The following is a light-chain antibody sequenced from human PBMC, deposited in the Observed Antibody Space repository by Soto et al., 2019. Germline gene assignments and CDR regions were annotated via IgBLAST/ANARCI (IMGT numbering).Light chain of an antibody. Sequence: QSVLTQPASVSGSPGRSVTISCTGSSSDVGDFNYVSWYQHLPGRAPKLIIYDVTNRPSGISYRFSASKSGRTASLTISGLPAEDGADYYCSSYSSSSTHVVFGGGTKLTVL. V-gene: IGLV2-14*03. J-gene: IGLJ2*01. CDR3: SSYSSSSTHVV. CDR2: DVT. CDR1: SSDVGDFNY.